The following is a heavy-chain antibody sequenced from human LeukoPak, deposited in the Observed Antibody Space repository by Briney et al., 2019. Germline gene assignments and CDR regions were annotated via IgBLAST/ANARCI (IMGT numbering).Heavy chain of an antibody. D-gene: IGHD5-18*01. J-gene: IGHJ5*02. CDR1: GFTVRSNY. CDR3: ARADGYSSWFVH. V-gene: IGHV3-53*01. CDR2: MYSGDST. Sequence: PGGSLRLSCAASGFTVRSNYMTWVRQAPGKGLEWVSVMYSGDSTYYDDSVKGRFTISRDNSKNRLDLQMNSLRDEDTGVYYCARADGYSSWFVHWGQGTLVTVSS.